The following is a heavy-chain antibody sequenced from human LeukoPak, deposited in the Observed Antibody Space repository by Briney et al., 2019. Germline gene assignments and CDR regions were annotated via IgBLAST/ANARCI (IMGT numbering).Heavy chain of an antibody. CDR1: GFPFSDYW. J-gene: IGHJ4*02. V-gene: IGHV3-74*01. Sequence: GGSLGLSCAASGFPFSDYWINWVRQAPGKGLAWVSRINTDGSITNYADSVKGRFSISRDNAKNTLYLQMSSLRAEDTAVYYCARDRGPRTGFMVREAYDYWGQGTLVTVSS. D-gene: IGHD3-10*01. CDR2: INTDGSIT. CDR3: ARDRGPRTGFMVREAYDY.